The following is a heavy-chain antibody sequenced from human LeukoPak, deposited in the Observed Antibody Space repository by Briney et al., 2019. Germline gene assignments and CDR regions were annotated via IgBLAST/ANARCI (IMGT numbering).Heavy chain of an antibody. D-gene: IGHD3-16*01. CDR2: INPNSGGT. CDR3: ARDLGGDYDYVWGSRDD. Sequence: ASVNVSCKASGYTFTSYYMHWVRQAPGQGLEWMGRINPNSGGTNYAQKFQGRVTMTRDTSISTAYMELSRLRSDDTAVYYCARDLGGDYDYVWGSRDDWGQGTLVTVSS. V-gene: IGHV1-2*06. CDR1: GYTFTSYY. J-gene: IGHJ4*02.